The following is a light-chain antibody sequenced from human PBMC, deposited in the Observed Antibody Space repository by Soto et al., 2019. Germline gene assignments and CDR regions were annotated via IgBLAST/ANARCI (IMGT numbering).Light chain of an antibody. Sequence: EIVLTQSPATLSLSPGERATLSCRASQSVSSYLAWYQQKPGQAPRLLIYDASNRAPGIPARFSGSGSGTDFNLTISGLEPEDFAVYYCQQRSNWLTFGGGTKVEIK. CDR2: DAS. CDR3: QQRSNWLT. J-gene: IGKJ4*01. V-gene: IGKV3-11*01. CDR1: QSVSSY.